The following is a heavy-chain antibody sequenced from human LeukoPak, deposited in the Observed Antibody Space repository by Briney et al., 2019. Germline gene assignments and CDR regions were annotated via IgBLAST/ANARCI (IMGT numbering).Heavy chain of an antibody. V-gene: IGHV3-30-3*01. CDR2: ISYGGNNQ. CDR3: ARAPDSSGYYYYFDY. D-gene: IGHD3-22*01. CDR1: GFTFSRYA. J-gene: IGHJ4*02. Sequence: GGSLRLSCGAPGFTFSRYAMNWVRQAPGQGLEWVAIISYGGNNQYYAESVKGRFTISRDNTKNTVYLQMNSLRPEDTAVYYCARAPDSSGYYYYFDYWGQGALVTVSS.